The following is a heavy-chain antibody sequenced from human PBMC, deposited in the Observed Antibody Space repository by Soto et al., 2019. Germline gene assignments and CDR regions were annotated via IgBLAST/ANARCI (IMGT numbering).Heavy chain of an antibody. Sequence: QVQLVQSGAEVKKPGASVKVSCKASGYTFTSYDINWVRQATGQGLEWMGWMNPNSGNTGYAQKFQGRVTMTRNTPISTAYMELSSLRSEDTAVYYCARSLTLRFVEWLSFGMDVWGQGTTVTVSS. CDR3: ARSLTLRFVEWLSFGMDV. J-gene: IGHJ6*02. CDR1: GYTFTSYD. V-gene: IGHV1-8*01. CDR2: MNPNSGNT. D-gene: IGHD3-3*01.